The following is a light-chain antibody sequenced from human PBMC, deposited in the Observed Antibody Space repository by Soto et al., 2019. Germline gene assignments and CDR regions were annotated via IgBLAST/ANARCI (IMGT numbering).Light chain of an antibody. CDR1: QSVSSSY. CDR2: GAS. J-gene: IGKJ4*01. V-gene: IGKV3-20*01. CDR3: QQYGSSRT. Sequence: EIVLTQSPGTLSLSPGERATLSCRASQSVSSSYLAWYQQKPGQAPRLLIYGASSRATGIPDRFSGSGSGTDFTLTISRLEPEDFAVYYCQQYGSSRTFGGG.